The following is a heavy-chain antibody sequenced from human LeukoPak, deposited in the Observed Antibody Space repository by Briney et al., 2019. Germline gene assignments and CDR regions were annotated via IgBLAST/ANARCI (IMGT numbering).Heavy chain of an antibody. Sequence: PGESLRLSCAASGFTFSSYAMSWVRQAPGKGLEWVSAISGSGPSTYYGDSVRGRFTISRDTSKNTLYLQMNSLRAEDTAVYYCVRELPPVVQYYFDYWGPGTLVSVSS. CDR1: GFTFSSYA. CDR3: VRELPPVVQYYFDY. J-gene: IGHJ4*02. D-gene: IGHD3-22*01. CDR2: ISGSGPST. V-gene: IGHV3-23*01.